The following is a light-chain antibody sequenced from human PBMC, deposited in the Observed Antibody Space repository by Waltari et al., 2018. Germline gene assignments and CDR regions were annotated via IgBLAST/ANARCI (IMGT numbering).Light chain of an antibody. CDR2: AAS. CDR3: QKYNSAPPT. CDR1: QDIVNF. J-gene: IGKJ2*01. Sequence: DNQMTQSPSSLSASVGDRVTITCRASQDIVNFLAWYQQKPGRVPKLLIYAASTTQLGVPSRFRGSGSGTDFTLTISSLQAEDVATYYCQKYNSAPPTFGQGTKVEIK. V-gene: IGKV1-27*01.